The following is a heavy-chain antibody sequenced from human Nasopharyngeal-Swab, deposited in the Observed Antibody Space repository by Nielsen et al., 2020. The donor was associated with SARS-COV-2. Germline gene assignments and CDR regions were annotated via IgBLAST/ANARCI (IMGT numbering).Heavy chain of an antibody. D-gene: IGHD4/OR15-4a*01. V-gene: IGHV3-73*01. Sequence: GESLKISCAASGFVFSESAIHWVRQASGRGLEWVGRIGDKAHNYATTYAASVKGRFTISRDDSKNTAFLQMDSLNTEDTALYYCPTDYYFDYWGQGTLVTVSS. CDR1: GFVFSESA. J-gene: IGHJ4*02. CDR3: PTDYYFDY. CDR2: IGDKAHNYAT.